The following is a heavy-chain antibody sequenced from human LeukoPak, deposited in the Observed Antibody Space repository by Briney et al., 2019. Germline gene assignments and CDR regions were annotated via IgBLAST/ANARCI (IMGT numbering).Heavy chain of an antibody. CDR3: ARDLGRYCSGGRCHYYSYYMDV. Sequence: GASVKVSCKASGGTFSSYAISWVRQAPGQGLEWMGWISTYNGNTNYAQKLQGRVTMTTDTSTSTAYMELRRLRSDDTAVYYCARDLGRYCSGGRCHYYSYYMDVWGKGTTVTVSS. V-gene: IGHV1-18*01. CDR1: GGTFSSYA. CDR2: ISTYNGNT. D-gene: IGHD2-15*01. J-gene: IGHJ6*03.